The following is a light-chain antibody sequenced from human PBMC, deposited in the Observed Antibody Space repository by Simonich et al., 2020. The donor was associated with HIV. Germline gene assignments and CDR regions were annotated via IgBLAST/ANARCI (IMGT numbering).Light chain of an antibody. CDR1: QSLVHSDGNTY. Sequence: DVVMTQSPLSLPVTLGQPASISCRSSQSLVHSDGNTYLNWFLQRPGQSPRRLIYKVSNRDSGVPDRFSGSGSGTDFTLKISRVEAEDVGVYYCMQGTHWPPITFGQGTRLEIK. V-gene: IGKV2-30*02. CDR3: MQGTHWPPIT. J-gene: IGKJ5*01. CDR2: KVS.